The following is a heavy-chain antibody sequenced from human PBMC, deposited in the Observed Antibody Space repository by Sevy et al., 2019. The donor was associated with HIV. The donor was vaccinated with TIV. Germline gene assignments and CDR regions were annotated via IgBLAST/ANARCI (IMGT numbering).Heavy chain of an antibody. Sequence: GGSLRLSCGASGFIFSNAWMSWVRQAPGKGLEWVDRIKSKADGGTPDYAAPVKGTFTISRDDSINTLYLQMNSLRTDDTAVYYCGYSEYGYYYDYWGQGTLVTASS. CDR2: IKSKADGGTP. V-gene: IGHV3-15*01. CDR1: GFIFSNAW. CDR3: GYSEYGYYYDY. J-gene: IGHJ4*02. D-gene: IGHD1-26*01.